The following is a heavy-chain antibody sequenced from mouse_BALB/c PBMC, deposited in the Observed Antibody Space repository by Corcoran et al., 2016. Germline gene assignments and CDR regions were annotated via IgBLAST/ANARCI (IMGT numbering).Heavy chain of an antibody. CDR2: IDPANGNT. Sequence: EVQLQQSGAELVKPGASVKLSCTASGFNIKDTYMHWVKQRPEQGLEWIGRIDPANGNTKYDPKFQGKATITADTSSNTAYLQLSSLTAEDTAVYYCANGDWYFDVWGAGTTVTGSS. CDR1: GFNIKDTY. J-gene: IGHJ1*01. V-gene: IGHV14-3*02. CDR3: ANGDWYFDV.